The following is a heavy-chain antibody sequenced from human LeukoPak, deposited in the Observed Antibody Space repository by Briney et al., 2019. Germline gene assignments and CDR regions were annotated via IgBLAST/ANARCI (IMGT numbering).Heavy chain of an antibody. D-gene: IGHD6-6*01. CDR1: GGSFSGYY. J-gene: IGHJ5*02. CDR3: AREKQLVLSNLWFDP. CDR2: INHSGST. V-gene: IGHV4-34*01. Sequence: SETLSLTCAVYGGSFSGYYWSWIRQPPGKGLEWIGEINHSGSTNYNPSLKSRVTISVDTSKNQFSLKLSSVTAADTAVYYCAREKQLVLSNLWFDPWGQGTPVTVSS.